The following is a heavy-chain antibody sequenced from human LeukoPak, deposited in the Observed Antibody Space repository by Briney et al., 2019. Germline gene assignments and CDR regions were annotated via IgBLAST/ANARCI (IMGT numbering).Heavy chain of an antibody. CDR2: ISGRDTGT. CDR3: AKDRDQRYYYNGMDV. D-gene: IGHD3-10*01. CDR1: GFTFSNYA. Sequence: GGSLRLSCAASGFTFSNYAMSWVRQAPGKGPEWVSIISGRDTGTYYTDSVKGRFTISRDNSKNTLYLQMNSLRAEDTAVYYCAKDRDQRYYYNGMDVWGQGTTVTVSS. V-gene: IGHV3-23*01. J-gene: IGHJ6*02.